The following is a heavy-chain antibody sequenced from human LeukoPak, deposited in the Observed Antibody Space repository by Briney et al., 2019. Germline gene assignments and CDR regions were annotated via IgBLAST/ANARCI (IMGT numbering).Heavy chain of an antibody. D-gene: IGHD1-26*01. Sequence: ASVKVSCKASGYTFTSYGFSWVRQASGQGLEWMGWISVYNGNTNYAQKLQGRVTMTTDTSTSTAYMELRSLRSDDTAVYYCARYYYSGGYYSRDYYFDYWGQGTLVTVSS. CDR3: ARYYYSGGYYSRDYYFDY. CDR2: ISVYNGNT. V-gene: IGHV1-18*01. J-gene: IGHJ4*02. CDR1: GYTFTSYG.